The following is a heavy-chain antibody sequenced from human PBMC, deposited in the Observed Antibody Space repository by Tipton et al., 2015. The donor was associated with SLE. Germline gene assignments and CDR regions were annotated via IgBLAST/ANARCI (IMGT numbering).Heavy chain of an antibody. J-gene: IGHJ3*01. D-gene: IGHD6-6*01. CDR1: GDTHTRYS. CDR3: VSAAYSSSSDGFDA. Sequence: TLSLTSSVSGDTHTRYSLSWVRQPAGKGLEWIGRVYKSGSTDYNPSLKKRVTMSVDTSKKQNSLKLSLVTAADTAVYYCVSAAYSSSSDGFDAWGQGTMVTVTS. CDR2: VYKSGST. V-gene: IGHV4-4*07.